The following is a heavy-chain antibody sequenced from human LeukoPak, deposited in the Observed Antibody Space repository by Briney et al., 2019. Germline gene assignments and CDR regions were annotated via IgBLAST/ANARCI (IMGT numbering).Heavy chain of an antibody. J-gene: IGHJ5*02. Sequence: GASVKVSCKASGYTFTGCYMHWVRQAPGQGLEWMGWINPNSGGTNYAQKFQGRVTMTRDTSISTAYMELSRLRSDDTAVYYCARERYYYGSGSPSNWFDPWGQGTLVTVSS. CDR3: ARERYYYGSGSPSNWFDP. D-gene: IGHD3-10*01. CDR1: GYTFTGCY. V-gene: IGHV1-2*02. CDR2: INPNSGGT.